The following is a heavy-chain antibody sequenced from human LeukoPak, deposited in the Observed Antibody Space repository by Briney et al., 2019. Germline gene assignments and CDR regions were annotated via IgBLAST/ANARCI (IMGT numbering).Heavy chain of an antibody. D-gene: IGHD6-13*01. CDR1: GYTFTGYY. J-gene: IGHJ4*02. CDR3: ARDYSSSWYYFDY. Sequence: ASVKVSCMASGYTFTGYYMHWVRQAPGQGLEWMGWINPNSGGTNYAQKFQGRVTMTRDTSTSTAYMELSRLRSDDTAVYYCARDYSSSWYYFDYWGQGTLVTVSS. V-gene: IGHV1-2*02. CDR2: INPNSGGT.